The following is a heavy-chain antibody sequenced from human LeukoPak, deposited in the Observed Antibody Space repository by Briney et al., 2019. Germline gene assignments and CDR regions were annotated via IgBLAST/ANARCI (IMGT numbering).Heavy chain of an antibody. Sequence: ASVKVSCKASGYTFTSYGISWVRQAPGQGLEWIGWISAYNGNTNYAQKLQGRVTMTTDTSTSTAYMELRGLRSDDTAVYYCARESELGLRGAFDIWGQGTMVTVSS. CDR1: GYTFTSYG. J-gene: IGHJ3*02. V-gene: IGHV1-18*01. CDR2: ISAYNGNT. CDR3: ARESELGLRGAFDI. D-gene: IGHD1-7*01.